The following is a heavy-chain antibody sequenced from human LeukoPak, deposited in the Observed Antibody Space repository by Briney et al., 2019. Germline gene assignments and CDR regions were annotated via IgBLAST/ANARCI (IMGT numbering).Heavy chain of an antibody. CDR2: ISSSDYSR. Sequence: GGCLKLSCAASGFNFSDHYMSWLRQAPGKGLEWLAYISSSDYSRYYADSVKGRFTISRDNTKNSLFLQMNSLRDGDTAVYYCARGKHRFDPWGQGTLVTVSS. CDR3: ARGKHRFDP. J-gene: IGHJ5*02. CDR1: GFNFSDHY. D-gene: IGHD3-10*01. V-gene: IGHV3-11*01.